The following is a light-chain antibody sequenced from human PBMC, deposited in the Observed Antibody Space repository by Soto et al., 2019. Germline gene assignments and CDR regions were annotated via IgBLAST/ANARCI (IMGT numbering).Light chain of an antibody. CDR2: SAS. Sequence: EIVLTQSPGTLSLSPGERATLFCRASQSVTSNYLAWYQQKPGQAPRLLIYSASSRATGIPDRFSGSASGTDFTLTISRLGTEDFAVYYCQQYGSSPWTFGQGTKGDIK. CDR3: QQYGSSPWT. J-gene: IGKJ1*01. CDR1: QSVTSNY. V-gene: IGKV3-20*01.